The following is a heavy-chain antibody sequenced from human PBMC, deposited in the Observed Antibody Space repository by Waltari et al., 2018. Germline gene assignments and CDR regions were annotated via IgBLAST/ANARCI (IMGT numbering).Heavy chain of an antibody. CDR3: ARAFLSGRLEPDAFDI. J-gene: IGHJ3*02. Sequence: QVQLVQSGAEVKKPGASVKVSCKASGYTFTSYAMHWVRQAPGQRLEWMGWINAGNGNTKYSQKFQGRVTITRDTSASTAYMELSSLRSEDTAVYYCARAFLSGRLEPDAFDIWGQGTMVIVSS. CDR1: GYTFTSYA. D-gene: IGHD1-1*01. CDR2: INAGNGNT. V-gene: IGHV1-3*01.